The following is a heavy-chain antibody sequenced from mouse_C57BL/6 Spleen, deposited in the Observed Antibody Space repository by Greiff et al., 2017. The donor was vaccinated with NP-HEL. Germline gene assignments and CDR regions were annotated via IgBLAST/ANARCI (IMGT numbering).Heavy chain of an antibody. Sequence: VQLQQSGPELVKPGASVKISCKASGYAFSSSWMHWVQQRPGKGLEWIGRIYPGDGDTNYAGKFKGKATLTANKSSNTAYLQLSSLTSEDSAVYYSARGHYGSSYDYWGQGTTLTVSS. V-gene: IGHV1-82*01. CDR1: GYAFSSSW. J-gene: IGHJ2*01. CDR2: IYPGDGDT. D-gene: IGHD1-1*01. CDR3: ARGHYGSSYDY.